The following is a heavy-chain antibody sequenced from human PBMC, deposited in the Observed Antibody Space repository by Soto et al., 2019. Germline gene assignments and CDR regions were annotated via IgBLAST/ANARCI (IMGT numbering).Heavy chain of an antibody. V-gene: IGHV1-3*01. CDR3: ANDIIVIPGAKGLDY. D-gene: IGHD2-2*01. Sequence: ASLKVSCKASGYTSNNYGMHWVRQAPGQRLEWMGWINAGSGNTKYSQKFQGRITITRDTSASTVYMELSGLRSEDTAVYYCANDIIVIPGAKGLDYWRQGALVTVSS. CDR1: GYTSNNYG. J-gene: IGHJ4*02. CDR2: INAGSGNT.